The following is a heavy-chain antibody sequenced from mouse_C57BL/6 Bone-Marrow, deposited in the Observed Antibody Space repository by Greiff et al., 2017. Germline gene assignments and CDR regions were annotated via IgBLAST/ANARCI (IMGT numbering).Heavy chain of an antibody. V-gene: IGHV1-52*01. CDR1: GYTFTSYW. CDR3: ARWRYDSAYYAMDY. CDR2: IDPSDSET. J-gene: IGHJ4*01. D-gene: IGHD2-4*01. Sequence: VQLQQSGAELVRPGSSVKLSCKASGYTFTSYWMHWVKQRPIQGLEWIGNIDPSDSETHYNQKFKDKATLTVDKSSSTAYMQLSSLTSEDSAVYYCARWRYDSAYYAMDYWGQGTSVTVSS.